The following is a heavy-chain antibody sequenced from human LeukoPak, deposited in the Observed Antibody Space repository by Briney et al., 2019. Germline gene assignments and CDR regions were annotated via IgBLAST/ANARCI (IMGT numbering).Heavy chain of an antibody. V-gene: IGHV4-34*01. CDR2: INHSGST. Sequence: SETLSLTCAVYGGSLSGYYWIWIRQPPGKGLEWIGEINHSGSTNYNPSLKSRVTISVDTSKNQFSLKLSSVTAADTAVYYCARVPYTTVTTPYYFDYWGQGTLVAVSS. J-gene: IGHJ4*02. CDR1: GGSLSGYY. D-gene: IGHD4-17*01. CDR3: ARVPYTTVTTPYYFDY.